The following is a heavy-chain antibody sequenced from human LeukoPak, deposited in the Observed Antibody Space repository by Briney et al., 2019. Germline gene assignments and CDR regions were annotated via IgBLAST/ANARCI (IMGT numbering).Heavy chain of an antibody. V-gene: IGHV4-59*01. CDR1: GGSISSYY. CDR3: ARAGDGPSPLFDY. J-gene: IGHJ4*02. D-gene: IGHD5-24*01. Sequence: SETLSLTCTVSGGSISSYYWNWIRQPPGKGLEWIGYIYDSGSTNYNPSLESRVSISVDTSKNRFSLKLNSVTAADTAVYYCARAGDGPSPLFDYWGQGTLVTVSS. CDR2: IYDSGST.